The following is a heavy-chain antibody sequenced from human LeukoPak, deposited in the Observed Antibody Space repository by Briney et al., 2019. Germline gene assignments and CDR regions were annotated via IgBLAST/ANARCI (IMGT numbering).Heavy chain of an antibody. V-gene: IGHV4-34*01. Sequence: SETLSLTCAVYGGSFSGYYWSWIRQPPGKGLEWIGEINHSGSTNYNPSLKSRVTISVDTSKNQFSLKLSFVTDAHTAVYYCARCFRGWSRSVFDYWGQGTLVTVSS. J-gene: IGHJ4*02. D-gene: IGHD2-15*01. CDR2: INHSGST. CDR3: ARCFRGWSRSVFDY. CDR1: GGSFSGYY.